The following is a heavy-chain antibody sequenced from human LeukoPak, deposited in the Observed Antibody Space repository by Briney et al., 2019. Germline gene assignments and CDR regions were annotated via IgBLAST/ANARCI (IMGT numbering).Heavy chain of an antibody. J-gene: IGHJ4*02. V-gene: IGHV3-7*01. CDR2: INLDGTEE. Sequence: GGSLRLSCAASGSVFSTYWMTWVRQAPGKGLEWVANINLDGTEEHYVDSSLKGRFTISRDNAKNSLYLQMNSLRVEDTAVYYCASGRHDFLHWGQGTLVTVSS. D-gene: IGHD3/OR15-3a*01. CDR1: GSVFSTYW. CDR3: ASGRHDFLH.